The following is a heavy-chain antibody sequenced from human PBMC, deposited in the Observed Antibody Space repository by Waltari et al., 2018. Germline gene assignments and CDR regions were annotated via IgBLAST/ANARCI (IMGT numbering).Heavy chain of an antibody. CDR2: ISSSSSYI. CDR1: GFTFSSYS. CDR3: ARARYSGSYDFDY. J-gene: IGHJ4*02. V-gene: IGHV3-21*01. Sequence: EVQLVESGGGLVKPGGSLRLSCAASGFTFSSYSMNWVRQATGKGLEWVSSISSSSSYIYYADSVKGRFTISRDNAKNSLYLQMNSLRAEDTAVYYCARARYSGSYDFDYWGQGTLVTVSS. D-gene: IGHD1-26*01.